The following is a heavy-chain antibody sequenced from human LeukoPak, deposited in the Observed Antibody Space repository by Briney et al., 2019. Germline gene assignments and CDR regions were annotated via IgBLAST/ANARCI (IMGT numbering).Heavy chain of an antibody. V-gene: IGHV3-11*04. D-gene: IGHD3-22*01. Sequence: GGSLRLSCAASGFTFTDVYMSWIRQSPGKGLEWLAYISPNSADISYADSVKGRFTLSRDNAKNSLYLQMDSLRAEDTAVYYCATPAYYYDSSVAYWGQGTLVTVSS. CDR1: GFTFTDVY. CDR2: ISPNSADI. CDR3: ATPAYYYDSSVAY. J-gene: IGHJ4*02.